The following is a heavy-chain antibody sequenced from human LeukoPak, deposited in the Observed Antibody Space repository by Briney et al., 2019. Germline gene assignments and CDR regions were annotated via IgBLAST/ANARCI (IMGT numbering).Heavy chain of an antibody. D-gene: IGHD6-13*01. J-gene: IGHJ4*02. V-gene: IGHV3-7*01. Sequence: PGGSLRLSCAASGFTFSRYWMTWVRQAPGKGLEWVANIKQDGSEKYYVDSAKGRFTISRDNAKNSLYLQMNSLRAEDTAVYYCATDLGSSRPNFWGQGILVTVSS. CDR3: ATDLGSSRPNF. CDR1: GFTFSRYW. CDR2: IKQDGSEK.